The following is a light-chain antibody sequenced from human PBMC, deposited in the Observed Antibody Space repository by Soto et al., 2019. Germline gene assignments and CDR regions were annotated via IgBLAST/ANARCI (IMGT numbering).Light chain of an antibody. J-gene: IGKJ1*01. Sequence: EIVMSQSPGTLTVSPGERATLTCRANQNIRSNLAWHQQKPGQAPKLLIYGASTRATGVPARFSGSGSGTEFTLTISSLQSEDFAVYYCQQYNNWPPWTFGQGTRWIS. CDR1: QNIRSN. CDR3: QQYNNWPPWT. CDR2: GAS. V-gene: IGKV3-15*01.